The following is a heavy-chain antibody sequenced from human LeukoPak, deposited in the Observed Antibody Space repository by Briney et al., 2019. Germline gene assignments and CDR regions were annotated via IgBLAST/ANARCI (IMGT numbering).Heavy chain of an antibody. Sequence: GGSLRLSCAASGFTFSSYWMHWVRHTPGKGLVWVSRIKGDGSSTSYADSVEGRFTISRDNAKNTLYPQMNSLRAEDTAVYYCARDGYSFGHDFDYWGQGTLVTVSS. CDR2: IKGDGSST. V-gene: IGHV3-74*01. D-gene: IGHD5-18*01. J-gene: IGHJ4*02. CDR1: GFTFSSYW. CDR3: ARDGYSFGHDFDY.